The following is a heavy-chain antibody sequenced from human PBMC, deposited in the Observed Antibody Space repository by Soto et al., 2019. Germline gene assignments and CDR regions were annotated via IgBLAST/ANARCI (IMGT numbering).Heavy chain of an antibody. CDR3: ARAPQLVAPAATGFDS. J-gene: IGHJ4*02. CDR1: GFPFSTYS. CDR2: ISASTLTT. D-gene: IGHD2-2*01. V-gene: IGHV3-48*02. Sequence: GGSLRLSCAASGFPFSTYSMSWVRQAPGKGLEWISYISASTLTTFYADSVKGRFTISRDTAQNSLYLQMNSLRDEDTAVYYCARAPQLVAPAATGFDSWGKGTLVTVCS.